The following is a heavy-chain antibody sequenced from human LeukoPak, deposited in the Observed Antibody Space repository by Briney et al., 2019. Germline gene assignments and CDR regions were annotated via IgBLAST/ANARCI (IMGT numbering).Heavy chain of an antibody. J-gene: IGHJ4*02. Sequence: PGGSLRLSCAASGFTFSSYSMNWVRQAPGKGLEWVSSISSSSSYIYYADSVKGRFTISRDNAKNTLYLQMNNLRAEDTAVYFCARLWDSSSSRHFDYWGQGTLVTVSS. CDR3: ARLWDSSSSRHFDY. CDR2: ISSSSSYI. CDR1: GFTFSSYS. V-gene: IGHV3-21*01. D-gene: IGHD6-6*01.